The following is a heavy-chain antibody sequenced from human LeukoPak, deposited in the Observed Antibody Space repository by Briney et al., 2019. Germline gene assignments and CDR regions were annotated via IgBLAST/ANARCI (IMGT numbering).Heavy chain of an antibody. J-gene: IGHJ4*02. CDR2: IYSGGST. CDR3: ARRDCSSTSCYDY. V-gene: IGHV3-66*01. D-gene: IGHD2-2*01. Sequence: QSGGSLRLSCAASGFTVSSNYMSWVRQAPGKGLEWVSVIYSGGSTYYADSVKGRFTISRDNSKNTLYLQMNSLRAEDTAVYYCARRDCSSTSCYDYWGQGTLVTVSS. CDR1: GFTVSSNY.